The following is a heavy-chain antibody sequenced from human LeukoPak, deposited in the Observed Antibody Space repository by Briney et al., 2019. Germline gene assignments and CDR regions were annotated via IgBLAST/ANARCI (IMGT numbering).Heavy chain of an antibody. CDR3: ARAGYSSGWSVSNDAFDI. D-gene: IGHD6-19*01. Sequence: GASVKVSCKASGYTFSNFYMHWVRQAPGQGLEWMGIINPSDGDTNYAQKFQGRVTMTRDTSISTAYMELSRLRSDDTAVYYCARAGYSSGWSVSNDAFDIWGQGTMVTVSS. CDR2: INPSDGDT. V-gene: IGHV1-46*01. J-gene: IGHJ3*02. CDR1: GYTFSNFY.